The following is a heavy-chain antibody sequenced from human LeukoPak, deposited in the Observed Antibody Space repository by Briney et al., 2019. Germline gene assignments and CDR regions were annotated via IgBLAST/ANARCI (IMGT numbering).Heavy chain of an antibody. J-gene: IGHJ4*02. Sequence: SETLSLTCTVSGGSISSSSYFWGWIRQPPGKGLEWIGNIYYSGTTYYSPSLKSRVTISVDTSNKHFSLKLNSVTAADTAVYYCARRIPGFIFDYWGQGTLVTVSS. D-gene: IGHD2-21*01. CDR1: GGSISSSSYF. V-gene: IGHV4-39*02. CDR2: IYYSGTT. CDR3: ARRIPGFIFDY.